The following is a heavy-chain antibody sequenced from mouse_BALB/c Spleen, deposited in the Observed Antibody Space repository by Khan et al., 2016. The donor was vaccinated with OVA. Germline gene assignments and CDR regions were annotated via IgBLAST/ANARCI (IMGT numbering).Heavy chain of an antibody. J-gene: IGHJ3*01. D-gene: IGHD1-1*01. CDR1: GYSITSGYY. Sequence: EVQLQESGPGLVKPVQSLSLTCTVTGYSITSGYYWNWNRQFPGNKLEWRGDIRNDGSTNYNPTLKDRIAITRDTSKNQSFLKLNSLTTEDTATFYYARRYPFDYWGQGTLVTVSS. CDR3: ARRYPFDY. CDR2: IRNDGST. V-gene: IGHV3-6*02.